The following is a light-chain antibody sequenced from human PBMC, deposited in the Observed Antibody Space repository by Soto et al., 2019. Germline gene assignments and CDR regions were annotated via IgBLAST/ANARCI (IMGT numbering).Light chain of an antibody. Sequence: EIVMTQSPATLSVSPGERATLSCRASQSVSSNLAWYQQKPGQAPRLLIYDKSSRAPGVPARFSGSGSGTDFTLTISSLEPADSAVYYCQQRIKWPITFGQGTRLEIK. CDR3: QQRIKWPIT. CDR2: DKS. CDR1: QSVSSN. J-gene: IGKJ5*01. V-gene: IGKV3-15*01.